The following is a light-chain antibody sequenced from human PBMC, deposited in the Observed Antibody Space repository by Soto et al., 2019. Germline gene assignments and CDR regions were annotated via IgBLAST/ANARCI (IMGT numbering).Light chain of an antibody. Sequence: EIVLTQSPGTLSLSPGERATLSCRASQSVRSSYLAWYQQKLGQAPRLLIYGASSRATGIPDRFSGSGSGTDFTLTISRLEPEDFAVYYCHQYDNSWTFGQGTKVDIK. J-gene: IGKJ1*01. CDR1: QSVRSSY. V-gene: IGKV3-20*01. CDR3: HQYDNSWT. CDR2: GAS.